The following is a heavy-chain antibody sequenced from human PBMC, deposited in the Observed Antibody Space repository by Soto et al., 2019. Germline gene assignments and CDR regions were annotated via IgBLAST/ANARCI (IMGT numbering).Heavy chain of an antibody. CDR1: GYTFTSYG. J-gene: IGHJ4*02. D-gene: IGHD2-15*01. V-gene: IGHV1-18*01. CDR2: ISAYNGNT. CDR3: ARLVVCSGGSCYSKFDY. Sequence: WASVKVSCKASGYTFTSYGISWVRQAPGQGLEWMGWISAYNGNTNYAQKLQGRVTMTTDTSTSTAYMELRSLRSDDTAVYYCARLVVCSGGSCYSKFDYWGQGTLVTVSS.